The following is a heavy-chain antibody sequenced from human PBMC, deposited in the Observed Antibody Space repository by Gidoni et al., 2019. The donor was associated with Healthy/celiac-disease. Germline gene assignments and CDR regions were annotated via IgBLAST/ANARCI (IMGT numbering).Heavy chain of an antibody. CDR3: ARAGPYDFWSGVVDAFDI. CDR2: IYYSGST. Sequence: QVQLQESGPGLVKPSETLSLTCTVSGCSISSYYWSWIRQPPGKGLEWIGYIYYSGSTNYNPSLKSRVTISVDTSKNQFSLKLSSVTAADTAVYYCARAGPYDFWSGVVDAFDIWGQGTMVTVSS. J-gene: IGHJ3*02. CDR1: GCSISSYY. V-gene: IGHV4-59*01. D-gene: IGHD3-3*01.